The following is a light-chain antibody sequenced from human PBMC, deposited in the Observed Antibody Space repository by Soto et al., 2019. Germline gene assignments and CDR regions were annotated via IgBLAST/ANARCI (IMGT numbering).Light chain of an antibody. CDR2: AAS. J-gene: IGKJ1*01. V-gene: IGKV1-27*01. Sequence: DIQMTQSPSSLSASVGDTVTITCRASQSIIDNLAWYQQRPGKAPTLLIYAASTLHTGVPSRFSGSGAGTEFTLTIRSLQPEDVATYYCHKYDTAPQTFGPGTKVEIK. CDR1: QSIIDN. CDR3: HKYDTAPQT.